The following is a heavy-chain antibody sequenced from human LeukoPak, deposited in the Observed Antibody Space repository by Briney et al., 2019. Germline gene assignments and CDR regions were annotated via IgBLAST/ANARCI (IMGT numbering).Heavy chain of an antibody. CDR3: ARDLGYSSPDAFDI. CDR1: GYTFTSYD. J-gene: IGHJ3*02. V-gene: IGHV1-69*13. Sequence: SVKVSCKASGYTFTSYDINWVRQAPGQGLEWMGGIIPIFGTANYAQKFQGRVTITADESTSTAYMELSSLRSEDTAVYYCARDLGYSSPDAFDIWGQGTMVTVSS. D-gene: IGHD6-13*01. CDR2: IIPIFGTA.